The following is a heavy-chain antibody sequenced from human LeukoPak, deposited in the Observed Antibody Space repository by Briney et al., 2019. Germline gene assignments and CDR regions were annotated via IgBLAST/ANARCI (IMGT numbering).Heavy chain of an antibody. Sequence: SETLSLTCTVSGGSISSYYWSWIRQPPGKGLEWIGYIYYSGSTKYNPSLKSRVTISVDTSKNQFSLKLSSVTAADTAVYYCARVGRQLALLQHWGQGTLVTVSS. V-gene: IGHV4-59*01. CDR2: IYYSGST. CDR3: ARVGRQLALLQH. J-gene: IGHJ1*01. CDR1: GGSISSYY. D-gene: IGHD6-6*01.